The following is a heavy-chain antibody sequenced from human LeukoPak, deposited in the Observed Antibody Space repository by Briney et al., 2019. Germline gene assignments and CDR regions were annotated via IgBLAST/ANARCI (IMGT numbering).Heavy chain of an antibody. D-gene: IGHD3-22*01. Sequence: SGPPETHPTQTLMLTCTFSGFSLNTRGGGVAWIRQPPGRSREWLALIYCDDERRYSPSLKSRHTITKDTSKNRVVLTMTNMDPVDTATYFCAHRKKYYETSVFCGQGTRVPVT. CDR3: AHRKKYYETSVF. CDR2: IYCDDER. J-gene: IGHJ1*01. V-gene: IGHV2-5*02. CDR1: GFSLNTRGGG.